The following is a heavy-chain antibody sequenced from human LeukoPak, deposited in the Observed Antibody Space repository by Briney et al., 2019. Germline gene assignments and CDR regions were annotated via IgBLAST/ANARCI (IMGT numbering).Heavy chain of an antibody. J-gene: IGHJ6*03. V-gene: IGHV3-11*01. Sequence: PGGSLRLSCAASGFNFSDYYMSWFRQAPGKGLEWVSYISSSGSTIYYADSVKGRFTISRDNAKNSLYLQMNSLRAEDTAVYYCASLKTYYYYMDVWGKGTTVTVSS. CDR3: ASLKTYYYYMDV. CDR2: ISSSGSTI. CDR1: GFNFSDYY.